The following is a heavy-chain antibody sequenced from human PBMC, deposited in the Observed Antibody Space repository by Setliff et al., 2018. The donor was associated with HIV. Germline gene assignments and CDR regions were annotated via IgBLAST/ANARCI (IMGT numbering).Heavy chain of an antibody. V-gene: IGHV1-2*02. Sequence: ASVKVSCKASGYTFTGYYIYWVRQAPGQGLEWMGWINPHSGGTNYAQKFQGRVTMTRDTSISTVSMELSRLRSDDTAVYYCARGAYYYDTSGYPRDPFDLWGQGTMVTVSS. D-gene: IGHD3-22*01. CDR3: ARGAYYYDTSGYPRDPFDL. CDR1: GYTFTGYY. CDR2: INPHSGGT. J-gene: IGHJ3*01.